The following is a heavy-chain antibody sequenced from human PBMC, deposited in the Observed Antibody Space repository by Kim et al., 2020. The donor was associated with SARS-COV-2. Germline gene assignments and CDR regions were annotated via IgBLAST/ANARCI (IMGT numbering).Heavy chain of an antibody. Sequence: SVKVSCKASGFTFTSSAVQWVRQARGQRLEWIGWIVVGSGNTNYAQKFQERVTITRDMSTSTAYMELSSLRSEDTAVYYCAAEARLLPNYYGMDVWGQGTTVTVSS. D-gene: IGHD3-22*01. V-gene: IGHV1-58*01. CDR3: AAEARLLPNYYGMDV. CDR2: IVVGSGNT. J-gene: IGHJ6*02. CDR1: GFTFTSSA.